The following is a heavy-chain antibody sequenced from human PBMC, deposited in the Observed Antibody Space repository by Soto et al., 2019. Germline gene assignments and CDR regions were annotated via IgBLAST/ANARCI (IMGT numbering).Heavy chain of an antibody. CDR3: TRQGSSGYAFDY. CDR1: GFTFSSYA. J-gene: IGHJ4*02. V-gene: IGHV3-30-3*01. D-gene: IGHD3-22*01. Sequence: GGSLRLSCAASGFTFSSYAMHWVRQAPGKGLEWVAVISYDGSNKYYADSVKGRFTISRDNSKNTLYLQMNSLRAEDTAVYYCTRQGSSGYAFDYWGQGTLVTVSS. CDR2: ISYDGSNK.